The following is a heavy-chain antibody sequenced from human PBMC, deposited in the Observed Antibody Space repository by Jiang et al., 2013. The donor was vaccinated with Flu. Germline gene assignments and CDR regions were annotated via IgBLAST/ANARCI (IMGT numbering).Heavy chain of an antibody. CDR1: GYIFTSFY. V-gene: IGHV5-51*01. CDR2: IYPGDSDT. CDR3: ARRKDSSGYYYAFDN. Sequence: GAEVKKPGESLKISCKGSGYIFTSFYIAWVRQMPGKGLEWMGIIYPGDSDTKYNPSFQGQVTISADKSMNTAYLEWSSLRASDTAIYYCARRKDSSGYYYAFDNWGQGTLVTVSS. J-gene: IGHJ4*02. D-gene: IGHD3-22*01.